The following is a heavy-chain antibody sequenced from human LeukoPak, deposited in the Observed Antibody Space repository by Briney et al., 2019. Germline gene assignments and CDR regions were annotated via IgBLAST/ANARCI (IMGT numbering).Heavy chain of an antibody. J-gene: IGHJ4*02. Sequence: GGSLRLSCAASGFTFSSYGMHWVRQAPGKGLEWVAFIRYDGSNKYYADSVKGRFTISRDNSKNTLYLQMNSLRAEDTAGYYCAKDVWYSGSYYATLGYFDYWGQGTLVTVSS. CDR1: GFTFSSYG. D-gene: IGHD1-26*01. V-gene: IGHV3-30*02. CDR2: IRYDGSNK. CDR3: AKDVWYSGSYYATLGYFDY.